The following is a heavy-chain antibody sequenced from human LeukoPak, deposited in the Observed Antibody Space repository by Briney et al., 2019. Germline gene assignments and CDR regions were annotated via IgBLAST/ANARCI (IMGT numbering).Heavy chain of an antibody. CDR2: IYYTGTT. CDR3: ARFSSDCSTASCYLTY. Sequence: SETLSLTCTVSGGFLSSHFWSWIRQPPGKGLELIGHIYYTGTTYYNPSLNSRVTISLDTSRNQFSLRLTSVTAADAAVYYCARFSSDCSTASCYLTYWGQGTLVTVSS. CDR1: GGFLSSHF. D-gene: IGHD2-2*01. V-gene: IGHV4-59*11. J-gene: IGHJ4*02.